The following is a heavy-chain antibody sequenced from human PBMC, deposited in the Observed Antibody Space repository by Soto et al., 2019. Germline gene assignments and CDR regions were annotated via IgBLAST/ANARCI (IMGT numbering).Heavy chain of an antibody. CDR1: GGSISSSSYY. CDR3: ARRLYYDSSGFEGGGMDV. D-gene: IGHD3-22*01. V-gene: IGHV4-39*01. Sequence: SETLSLTCTVSGGSISSSSYYWGWIRQPPGKGLEWIGTIYYSGSTYYNPSLKSRVTISVDTSKNQFSLKLNSVTAADTAVYYCARRLYYDSSGFEGGGMDVWGQGTTVTVSS. J-gene: IGHJ6*02. CDR2: IYYSGST.